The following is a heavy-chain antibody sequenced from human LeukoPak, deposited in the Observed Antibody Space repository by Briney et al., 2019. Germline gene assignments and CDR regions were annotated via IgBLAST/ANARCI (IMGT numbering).Heavy chain of an antibody. V-gene: IGHV1-69*05. CDR3: ATRGMSSGYYSSLDY. J-gene: IGHJ4*02. CDR2: IIPIFGTA. Sequence: GASVKVSCKASGGTFSSYAISWVRQTPGQGLEWMGGIIPIFGTANYAQKFQGRVTITTDESTSTAYMELSSLRSEDTAVYYCATRGMSSGYYSSLDYWGQGTLVTVSS. D-gene: IGHD3-22*01. CDR1: GGTFSSYA.